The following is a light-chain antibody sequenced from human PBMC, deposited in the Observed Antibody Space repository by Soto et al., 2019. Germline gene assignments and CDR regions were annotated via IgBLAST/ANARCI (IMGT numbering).Light chain of an antibody. CDR1: ESVSSSY. Sequence: EIVLRQSPNTLSLSPGERATLSCWASESVSSSYLAWYQQRPGQAPRLLIYGASSRATGIPDRFSGSGSGTDFTLTISRLEPEDFAMYYCQQYSASPRTFGQGTMVEIK. J-gene: IGKJ2*01. V-gene: IGKV3-20*01. CDR2: GAS. CDR3: QQYSASPRT.